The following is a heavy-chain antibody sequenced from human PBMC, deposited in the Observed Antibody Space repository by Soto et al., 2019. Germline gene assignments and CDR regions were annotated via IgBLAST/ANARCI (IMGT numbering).Heavy chain of an antibody. CDR2: FSSSSRTI. CDR1: GFTFSSYS. CDR3: ARDRFDYYDSSGYWRFDP. Sequence: EVQLVESGGGLVQPGGSLRLSCAASGFTFSSYSMNWVRQAPGKGLEWVSYFSSSSRTIYYADSVKGRFTISRDNAKNSLYLQMNSLRAEDTAVYYCARDRFDYYDSSGYWRFDPWGQGTLVTVSS. J-gene: IGHJ5*02. D-gene: IGHD3-22*01. V-gene: IGHV3-48*01.